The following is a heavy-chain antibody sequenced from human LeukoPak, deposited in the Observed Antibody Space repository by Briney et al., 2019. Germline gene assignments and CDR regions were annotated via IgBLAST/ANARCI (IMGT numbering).Heavy chain of an antibody. J-gene: IGHJ4*02. D-gene: IGHD4-17*01. CDR1: GFTFSSYW. V-gene: IGHV3-74*01. CDR2: INTDGSST. CDR3: ARHPYGVLDY. Sequence: GGSLRLSCAASGFTFSSYWMHWVRQAPGKGLVWVSRINTDGSSTSYADSVKGRFTISRGNAKNSLYLQMNSLRAEDTAVYYCARHPYGVLDYWGQGTLVTVSS.